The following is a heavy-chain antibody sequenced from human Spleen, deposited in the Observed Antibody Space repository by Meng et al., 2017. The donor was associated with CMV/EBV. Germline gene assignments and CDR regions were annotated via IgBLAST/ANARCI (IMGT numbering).Heavy chain of an antibody. CDR3: TRDGWTDSDGYWGMED. V-gene: IGHV3-15*01. CDR1: GFTFRDAW. J-gene: IGHJ6*02. D-gene: IGHD3-22*01. Sequence: GESLKISCAASGFTFRDAWMSWVRQAPGKGLEWIGRVKSKSDGGTTDYVAPVKGRFTVSRDGSKNMLYLQMNSLNTEDTAVYYYTRDGWTDSDGYWGMEDWGQGTTVTVSS. CDR2: VKSKSDGGTT.